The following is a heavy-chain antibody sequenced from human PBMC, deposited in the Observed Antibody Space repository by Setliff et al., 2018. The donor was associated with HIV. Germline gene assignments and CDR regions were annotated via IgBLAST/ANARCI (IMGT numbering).Heavy chain of an antibody. CDR3: ARHDDTSSWLDAFDI. D-gene: IGHD6-13*01. CDR1: GYSIRSGYY. CDR2: IYHSGST. Sequence: PSETLSLTCAVSGYSIRSGYYWGCIRQPPGKGLEWIGSIYHSGSTYYNPSLKSRVAIPVDTSKNEFSLKLSSVTAADTAVYYCARHDDTSSWLDAFDIWGQGTMVTVSS. J-gene: IGHJ3*02. V-gene: IGHV4-38-2*01.